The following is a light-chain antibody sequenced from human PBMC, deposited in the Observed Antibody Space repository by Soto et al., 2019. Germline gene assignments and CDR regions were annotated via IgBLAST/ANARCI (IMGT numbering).Light chain of an antibody. J-gene: IGKJ1*01. V-gene: IGKV3-15*01. CDR2: GAS. Sequence: EIVMTQSPATLSVSPGERATLSCRASQSVSSNLAWYQQKPGQAPRLLIYGASSRATGIPVRFSGSGSGTEFTLTINSLQSEDFAVYYCQQYHNWPPWTFGQGTKVEIK. CDR3: QQYHNWPPWT. CDR1: QSVSSN.